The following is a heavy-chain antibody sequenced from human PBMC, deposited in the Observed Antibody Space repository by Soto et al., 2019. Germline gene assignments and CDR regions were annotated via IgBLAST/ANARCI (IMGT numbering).Heavy chain of an antibody. D-gene: IGHD5-12*01. Sequence: EVQLVESGGGLVKPGKSLRLSCEASGASFTNAWMNWVHHAPGKGLEWVGRIKTRIDSATTDYAAPVKGRFTISRDDSKNTLYLQMDSLTTEDTAVYYCTTEDPSWLRGLEYWGQGTLVTVSS. V-gene: IGHV3-15*01. J-gene: IGHJ4*02. CDR2: IKTRIDSATT. CDR3: TTEDPSWLRGLEY. CDR1: GASFTNAW.